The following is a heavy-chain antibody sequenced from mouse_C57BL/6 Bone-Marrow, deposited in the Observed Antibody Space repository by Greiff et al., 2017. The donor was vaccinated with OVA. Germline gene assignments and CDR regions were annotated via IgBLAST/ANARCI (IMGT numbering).Heavy chain of an antibody. CDR2: ISSGGSYT. J-gene: IGHJ2*01. CDR3: AREDY. Sequence: EVKLMESGGDLVKPGGPLKLSCAASGFTFSSYGMSWVRQTPDKRLEWVATISSGGSYTYYPDSVKGRFTISRDNAKNTLYLQMSSLKSEDTAMYYCAREDYWGQGTTLTVSS. V-gene: IGHV5-6*01. CDR1: GFTFSSYG.